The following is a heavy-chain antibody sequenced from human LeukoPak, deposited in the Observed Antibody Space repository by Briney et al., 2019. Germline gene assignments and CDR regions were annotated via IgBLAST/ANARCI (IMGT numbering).Heavy chain of an antibody. CDR1: GYTFTIYD. J-gene: IGHJ5*02. D-gene: IGHD4-11*01. CDR3: ARGLLSFMRSDYSNYWDNWFDP. CDR2: MNPDSGNT. V-gene: IGHV1-8*03. Sequence: GASVKVSCKASGYTFTIYDINWVRQATGQGLEWMGWMNPDSGNTGYAQKFQGRVTITRNTSISTAYMELSSLRSEDTAVYYCARGLLSFMRSDYSNYWDNWFDPWGQGTPVTVSS.